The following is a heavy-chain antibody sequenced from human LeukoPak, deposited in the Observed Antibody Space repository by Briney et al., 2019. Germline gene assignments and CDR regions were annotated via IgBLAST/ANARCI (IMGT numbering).Heavy chain of an antibody. CDR3: ARRLDSSGYPDY. Sequence: SVKVSCKASGGTFSSYAISWVRQAPGQGLEWMGRIIPILGIANYAQKFQGRVTITADKSTSTAYMELSSLRSEDTAMYYCARRLDSSGYPDYWGQGTLVTVSS. J-gene: IGHJ4*02. V-gene: IGHV1-69*04. D-gene: IGHD3-22*01. CDR1: GGTFSSYA. CDR2: IIPILGIA.